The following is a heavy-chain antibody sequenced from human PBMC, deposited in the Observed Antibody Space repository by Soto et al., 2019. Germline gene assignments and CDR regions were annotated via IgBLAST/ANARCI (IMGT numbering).Heavy chain of an antibody. V-gene: IGHV4-39*02. CDR3: AREYSSAPDY. J-gene: IGHJ4*02. Sequence: PSETLSLTCTVSGGSISSSSYYWGWIRQPPGKGLEWIGSICYSGSTFYSPSLRSRVTISVDTSKNQFSLRVSSVTAADTAVYYCAREYSSAPDYWGQGTLVTVSS. CDR1: GGSISSSSYY. D-gene: IGHD6-25*01. CDR2: ICYSGST.